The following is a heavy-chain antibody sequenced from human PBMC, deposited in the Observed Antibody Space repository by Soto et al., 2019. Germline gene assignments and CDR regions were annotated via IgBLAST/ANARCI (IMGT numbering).Heavy chain of an antibody. CDR1: GXTFRSYA. CDR3: ARSRSGAVADSFDF. Sequence: LRLSCAASGXTFRSYAIHWVRQAPGKGLEWVAIISRDGTNKYYVDSVKGRFTISRDNSKDTVYLQMNSLRDEDSAMFYCARSRSGAVADSFDFWGQGTLVTVSS. V-gene: IGHV3-30*04. J-gene: IGHJ4*02. D-gene: IGHD3-10*01. CDR2: ISRDGTNK.